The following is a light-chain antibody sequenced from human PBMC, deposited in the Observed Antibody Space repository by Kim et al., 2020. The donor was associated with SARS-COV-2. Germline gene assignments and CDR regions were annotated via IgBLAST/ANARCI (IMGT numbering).Light chain of an antibody. Sequence: QSALAQPASLSASPGQSITISCTGTYSDIGTYEYVSWYQQHPGKAPKLILWDVHNRPSGVSSRFSGSKSGNTASLTISGLQAEDEADYYCSSYTSSSIWVFGGGTQLTVL. V-gene: IGLV2-14*03. CDR3: SSYTSSSIWV. J-gene: IGLJ3*02. CDR2: DVH. CDR1: YSDIGTYEY.